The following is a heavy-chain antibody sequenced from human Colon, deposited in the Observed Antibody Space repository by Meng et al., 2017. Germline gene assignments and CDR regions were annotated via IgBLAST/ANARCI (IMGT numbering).Heavy chain of an antibody. CDR1: GYTFTRYY. D-gene: IGHD5-12*01. V-gene: IGHV1-2*02. CDR3: ARASFEWLRPPLDY. J-gene: IGHJ4*02. Sequence: ASVKVSCKASGYTFTRYYMHWVRQAPGQGLEWMGWINPNSGGATYAQKFQGRVTMTWDTSINTAYMGLSSLRSDDAAVYFCARASFEWLRPPLDYWGQGTLVTVSS. CDR2: INPNSGGA.